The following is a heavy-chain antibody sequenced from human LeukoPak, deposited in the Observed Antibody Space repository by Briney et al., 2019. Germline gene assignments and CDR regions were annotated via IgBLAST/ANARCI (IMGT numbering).Heavy chain of an antibody. CDR2: ISYDGSNK. CDR3: ARGLPYPAVPAATSFDY. Sequence: PGGSLRLSCAASGFTFSSYAMHWVRQAPGKGLEWVAVISYDGSNKYYADSVKGRFTISRDNSKNTLYLQMNSLRAEDTAVYYCARGLPYPAVPAATSFDYWGQGTLVTVSS. J-gene: IGHJ4*02. D-gene: IGHD2-2*01. CDR1: GFTFSSYA. V-gene: IGHV3-30-3*01.